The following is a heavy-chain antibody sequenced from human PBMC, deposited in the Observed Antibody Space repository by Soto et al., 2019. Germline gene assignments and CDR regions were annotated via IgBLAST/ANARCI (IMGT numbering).Heavy chain of an antibody. CDR1: GFTVSSNY. Sequence: EVQLVESGGGLVQPGGSLRLSCAASGFTVSSNYMSWVRKAPGKGLEWVSVIYSGGSTYYADSVKGRFTISRHSSKNTLYLQMNGLRAEDTAVYYCARDRYSSGWLDAFDIWGQGTMVTVSS. CDR3: ARDRYSSGWLDAFDI. V-gene: IGHV3-53*04. J-gene: IGHJ3*02. CDR2: IYSGGST. D-gene: IGHD6-19*01.